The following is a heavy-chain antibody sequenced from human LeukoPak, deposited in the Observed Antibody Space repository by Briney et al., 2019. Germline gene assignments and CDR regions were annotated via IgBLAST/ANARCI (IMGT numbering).Heavy chain of an antibody. J-gene: IGHJ4*02. Sequence: GGSLRLSCAASGFTFSDYAMHWLRQAPGKGLEWVAVISYDGSKKYYADFVKGRFTISRDNSKNTLYLQMNSLRVEDTAVYYCARVQREYYYDSSGIMGNWGQGTLVTVSS. D-gene: IGHD3-22*01. V-gene: IGHV3-30*04. CDR3: ARVQREYYYDSSGIMGN. CDR1: GFTFSDYA. CDR2: ISYDGSKK.